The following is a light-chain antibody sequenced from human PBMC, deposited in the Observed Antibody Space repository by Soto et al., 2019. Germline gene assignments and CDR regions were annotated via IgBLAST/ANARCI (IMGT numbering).Light chain of an antibody. CDR3: QSYDSSLSGYV. CDR2: GNS. J-gene: IGLJ1*01. Sequence: QSVLTQPPSVSGAPGQRVTISCTGSSSNIGAGYDVHWYQQLPGTAPKVLIYGNSNRPSGVPDRVSGSKSGTSASLAITGLQAEDEADYYCQSYDSSLSGYVFGTGTKLTVL. V-gene: IGLV1-40*01. CDR1: SSNIGAGYD.